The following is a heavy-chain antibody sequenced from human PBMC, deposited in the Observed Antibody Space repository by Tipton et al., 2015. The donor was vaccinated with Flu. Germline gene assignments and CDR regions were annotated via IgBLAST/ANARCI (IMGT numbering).Heavy chain of an antibody. V-gene: IGHV1-18*01. Sequence: QLVQSGAEVKKPGASVKVSCKASGYTFTSYGISWVRQAPGQGLEWMGRISAYNGNTNYAQKLQGRVTMTTDTSTSTAYMELRSLRSDYPAVYYCARDRGYDFWSGYYAYYFYGMDVWGQGATGTVSS. J-gene: IGHJ6*02. CDR1: GYTFTSYG. CDR2: ISAYNGNT. D-gene: IGHD3-3*01. CDR3: ARDRGYDFWSGYYAYYFYGMDV.